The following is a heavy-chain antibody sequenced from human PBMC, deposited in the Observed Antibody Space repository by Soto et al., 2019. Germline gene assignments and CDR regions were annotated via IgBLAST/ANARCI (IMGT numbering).Heavy chain of an antibody. CDR3: ARGTNYDAFDI. CDR1: GGAFSSYA. CDR2: IIPIFGTA. D-gene: IGHD1-7*01. J-gene: IGHJ3*02. V-gene: IGHV1-69*06. Sequence: SVKVSCKASGGAFSSYAISWVRQAPGQGLEWMGGIIPIFGTANYAQKFQGRVTITADKSTSTAYMELSSLRSEDTAVYYCARGTNYDAFDIWGQGTMVTVSS.